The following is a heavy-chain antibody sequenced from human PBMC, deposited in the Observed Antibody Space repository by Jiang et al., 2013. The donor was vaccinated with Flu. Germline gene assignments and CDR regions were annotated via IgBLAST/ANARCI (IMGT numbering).Heavy chain of an antibody. J-gene: IGHJ5*02. CDR2: ISSSSSYI. CDR1: GFTFSSYS. D-gene: IGHD2-2*01. V-gene: IGHV3-21*01. Sequence: KPGGSLRLSCAASGFTFSSYSMNWVRQAPGKGLEWVSSISSSSSYIYYADSVKGRFTISRDNAKNSLYLQMNSLRAEDTAVYYCARDSIVVVPAAILQNWFDPWGQGTLVTVSS. CDR3: ARDSIVVVPAAILQNWFDP.